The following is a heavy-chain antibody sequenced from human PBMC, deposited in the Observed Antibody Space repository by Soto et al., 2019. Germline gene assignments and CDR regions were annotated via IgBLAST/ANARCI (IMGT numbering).Heavy chain of an antibody. CDR2: ISANNGNT. CDR1: GYTFTSYG. V-gene: IGHV1-18*01. CDR3: ARDLNLGLGDY. J-gene: IGHJ4*02. D-gene: IGHD7-27*01. Sequence: QVQLVQCGAEVKKPGASVKVSCKASGYTFTSYGLSWVRQAPGQGLEWMGWISANNGNTKSAQKLQGRVTMTTDTSTGTAYMELRSLRSDDTAVYYCARDLNLGLGDYWGQGTRVTVSS.